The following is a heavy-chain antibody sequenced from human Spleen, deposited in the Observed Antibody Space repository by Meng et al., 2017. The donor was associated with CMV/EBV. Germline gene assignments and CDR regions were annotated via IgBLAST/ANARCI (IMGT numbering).Heavy chain of an antibody. D-gene: IGHD1-14*01. Sequence: LTFAISGDSVSSNTASWNWVRQSPSRGFEWLGRTYYRSKWYYHYAVSVKSRITINPDTSKNQFSLQLNSVTPEDTAVYYCARDLEPPWGQGTLVTVSS. CDR3: ARDLEPP. J-gene: IGHJ5*02. CDR2: TYYRSKWYY. CDR1: GDSVSSNTAS. V-gene: IGHV6-1*01.